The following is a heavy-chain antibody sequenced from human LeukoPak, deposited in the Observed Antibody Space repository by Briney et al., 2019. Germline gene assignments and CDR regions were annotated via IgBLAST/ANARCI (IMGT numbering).Heavy chain of an antibody. CDR1: GYTFTNYG. Sequence: ASVKVSCKASGYTFTNYGISWVRQAPGQGLEWMGWISAYNGNTNYAQNLQGRVTMTTDTSTSTAYMELRSLRSDDTAVYYCARVVGYGDAFDIWGQGTMVTVSS. D-gene: IGHD5-12*01. V-gene: IGHV1-18*01. CDR2: ISAYNGNT. CDR3: ARVVGYGDAFDI. J-gene: IGHJ3*02.